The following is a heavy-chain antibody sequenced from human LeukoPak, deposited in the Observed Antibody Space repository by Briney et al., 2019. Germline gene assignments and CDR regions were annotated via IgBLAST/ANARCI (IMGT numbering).Heavy chain of an antibody. D-gene: IGHD6-19*01. CDR3: ARGVRIAVAGNIDY. V-gene: IGHV3-30*03. CDR1: GFTFSSYG. J-gene: IGHJ4*02. CDR2: ISSDGSNK. Sequence: GGTLRLSCAASGFTFSSYGMSWARQATGKGLGWVAVISSDGSNKNYADSVKGRFTISRDNSKNMLYLQMSSLRAEDTAVYYCARGVRIAVAGNIDYWGQGTLVTVSS.